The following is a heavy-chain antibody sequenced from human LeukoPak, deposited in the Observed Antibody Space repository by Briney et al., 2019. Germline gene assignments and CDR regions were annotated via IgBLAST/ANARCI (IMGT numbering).Heavy chain of an antibody. J-gene: IGHJ4*02. Sequence: ASVKVSCKASGYTFTGYYMHWVRQAPGQGLEWMGWINPNSGGTNYAQKFQGRVTMTRDTSISTAYMELSRLRSDDTAVYYCARDRDGLDPSGGFDYWGQGTLVTVSS. CDR2: INPNSGGT. D-gene: IGHD3-10*01. V-gene: IGHV1-2*02. CDR1: GYTFTGYY. CDR3: ARDRDGLDPSGGFDY.